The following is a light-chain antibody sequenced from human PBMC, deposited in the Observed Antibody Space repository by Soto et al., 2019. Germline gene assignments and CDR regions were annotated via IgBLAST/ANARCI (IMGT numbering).Light chain of an antibody. V-gene: IGKV3-15*01. CDR2: VAS. Sequence: EIVMTQSPVTLSVSPGDRATLSCSASQSVTSNLAWYQQKPGQTPKLLIFVASTRATGIPARFSGSGSGTEVTLTISSLQSEEFAVYYCQQYNVWPLSFGGGTKVEFK. CDR1: QSVTSN. CDR3: QQYNVWPLS. J-gene: IGKJ4*01.